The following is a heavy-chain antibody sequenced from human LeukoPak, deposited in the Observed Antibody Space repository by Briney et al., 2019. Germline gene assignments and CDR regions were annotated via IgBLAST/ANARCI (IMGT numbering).Heavy chain of an antibody. CDR3: AKDDEYSYGTDY. V-gene: IGHV3-23*01. CDR1: GFTFSSYA. J-gene: IGHJ4*02. Sequence: GGSLRPSCVASGFTFSSYAMTWVRQAPGKGLEWVSAISGSGGSTYYADSVKGRFTISRDNSKNTLYLQMNSLRAEDTAVYYCAKDDEYSYGTDYWGQGTLVTVSS. D-gene: IGHD5-18*01. CDR2: ISGSGGST.